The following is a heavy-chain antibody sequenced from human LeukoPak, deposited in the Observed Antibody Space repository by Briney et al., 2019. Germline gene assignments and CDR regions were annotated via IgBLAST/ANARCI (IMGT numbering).Heavy chain of an antibody. CDR1: GGSISSGDYY. CDR2: IYYSGST. V-gene: IGHV4-30-4*08. D-gene: IGHD2-2*01. J-gene: IGHJ5*02. Sequence: PSETLSLTCTVSGGSISSGDYYWSWIRQPPGKGLEWIGYIYYSGSTYYNPSLKSRVTISVDTSKNQFSLKLSSVTAADTAVYYCAGRYCSSTSCYPCDPWGQGTLVTVSS. CDR3: AGRYCSSTSCYPCDP.